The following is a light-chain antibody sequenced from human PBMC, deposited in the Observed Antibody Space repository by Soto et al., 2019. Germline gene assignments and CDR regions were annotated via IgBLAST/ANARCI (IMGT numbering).Light chain of an antibody. CDR2: DAS. Sequence: EIVMTQSPATLSVSPGDRATLSCRASQSVSSSLAWYQQIPGQAPRLLIYDASTRATGIPARFGGSGSGTEFTLTISSLQSEDFAVYYCQQYNNCPPLTFGGGTKAELK. V-gene: IGKV3-15*01. CDR3: QQYNNCPPLT. J-gene: IGKJ4*01. CDR1: QSVSSS.